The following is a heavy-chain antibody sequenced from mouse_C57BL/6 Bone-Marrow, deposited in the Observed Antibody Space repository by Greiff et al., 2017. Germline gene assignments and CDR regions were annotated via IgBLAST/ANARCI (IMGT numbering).Heavy chain of an antibody. J-gene: IGHJ2*01. D-gene: IGHD2-3*01. CDR1: GFTFSNYW. CDR2: IRLKSDNYAT. V-gene: IGHV6-3*01. CDR3: TEYYDGHGGFDY. Sequence: DVMLVESGGGLVQPGGSMKLSCVASGFTFSNYWMNWVRQSPEKGLEWVAQIRLKSDNYATHYAESVKGRFTISRDDSKSSVYLQMNNLRAEDTGIYYCTEYYDGHGGFDYWGQGTTLTVSS.